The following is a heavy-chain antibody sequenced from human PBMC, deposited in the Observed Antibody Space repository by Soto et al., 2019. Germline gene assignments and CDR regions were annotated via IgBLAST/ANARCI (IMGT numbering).Heavy chain of an antibody. CDR1: GFSLNNRRMC. D-gene: IGHD3-22*01. J-gene: IGHJ4*02. Sequence: RHALVKPTHTLALDCSFSGFSLNNRRMCVAWIRQPPGRALEWLALIDWDDDKHYSTSLKTRLTISKDTSKNQVVLTMTNMDPVDTATYYCARILAYDSSGYYYDFWVQGTLVPVSS. CDR3: ARILAYDSSGYYYDF. V-gene: IGHV2-70*13. CDR2: IDWDDDK.